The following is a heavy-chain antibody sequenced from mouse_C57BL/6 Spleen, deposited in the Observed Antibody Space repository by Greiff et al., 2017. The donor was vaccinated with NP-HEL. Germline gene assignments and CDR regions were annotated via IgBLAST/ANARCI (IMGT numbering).Heavy chain of an antibody. V-gene: IGHV1-50*01. D-gene: IGHD1-1*01. CDR3: ARSRYGSSPFAY. CDR2: IDPSDSYT. Sequence: VQLQQPGAELVKPGASVKLSCKASGYTFTSYWMQWVKQRPGQGLEWIGEIDPSDSYTNYNQKVKGKATLTVDTSSSTAYMRLSSLTSEDSAVYYCARSRYGSSPFAYWGQGTLVTVSA. J-gene: IGHJ3*01. CDR1: GYTFTSYW.